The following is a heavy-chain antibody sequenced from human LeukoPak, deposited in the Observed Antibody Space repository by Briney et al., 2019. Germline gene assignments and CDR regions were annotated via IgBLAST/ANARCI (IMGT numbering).Heavy chain of an antibody. V-gene: IGHV4-34*01. CDR1: GGSFSGYY. D-gene: IGHD3-22*01. J-gene: IGHJ4*02. CDR3: ARGGPLDSSGYYYAPSYFDY. Sequence: SETLSLTCAVYGGSFSGYYWSWIRQPPGKGLEWIGEINHSGSTNYNPSLKSRVTISVDTSKNQFSLKLSSVTAADTAVYYCARGGPLDSSGYYYAPSYFDYWGQGTLVTVSS. CDR2: INHSGST.